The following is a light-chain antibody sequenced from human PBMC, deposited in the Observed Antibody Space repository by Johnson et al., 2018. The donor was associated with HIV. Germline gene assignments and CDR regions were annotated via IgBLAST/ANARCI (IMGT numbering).Light chain of an antibody. CDR2: DDN. J-gene: IGLJ1*01. CDR3: GTWDSSVSVFV. Sequence: QSALTQPPSVSAAPGQRVTRSYSGSSSNIGNNFVSWFRQLPLRAPKVLIYDDNKRPSGIPDRVSGSKYGTSAPLGMTGLPTGDEAYCYCGTWDSSVSVFVFGTGTKVTVL. V-gene: IGLV1-51*01. CDR1: SSNIGNNF.